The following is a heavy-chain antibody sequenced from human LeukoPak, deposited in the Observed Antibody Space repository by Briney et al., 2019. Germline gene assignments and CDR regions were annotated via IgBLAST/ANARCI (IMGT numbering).Heavy chain of an antibody. Sequence: ASVTVSCKASGYTFTSYYMHWVRQAPGKGLEWMGGFDPEDGETIYAQKFQGRVTMTEDTSTDTAYMELSSLRSEDTAVYYCATSDSGYYPLLDYWGQGTLVTVSS. CDR3: ATSDSGYYPLLDY. CDR2: FDPEDGET. D-gene: IGHD3-22*01. J-gene: IGHJ4*02. CDR1: GYTFTSYY. V-gene: IGHV1-24*01.